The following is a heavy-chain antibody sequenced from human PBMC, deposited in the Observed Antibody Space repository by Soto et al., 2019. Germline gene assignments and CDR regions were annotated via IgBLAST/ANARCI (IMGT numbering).Heavy chain of an antibody. D-gene: IGHD2-21*01. CDR3: ARAFCGGACWFDP. J-gene: IGHJ5*02. CDR2: INHSGST. Sequence: PSETLSLTCAVYGGSFSGYYWSWIRQPPGKGLEWIGEINHSGSTNYNPSLKSRVTISVDTSKNQFSLKLTSVTAAGTAVYYCARAFCGGACWFDPWGQATRVTVSS. CDR1: GGSFSGYY. V-gene: IGHV4-34*01.